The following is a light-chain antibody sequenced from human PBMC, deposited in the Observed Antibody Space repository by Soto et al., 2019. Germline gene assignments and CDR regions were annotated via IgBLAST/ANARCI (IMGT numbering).Light chain of an antibody. CDR2: RVS. CDR3: MQGAHWPMYT. Sequence: DVVMTQSPLSLPVTLGQPASISCRSSQGLVFSDGYTYLSWFQQRPGQSPRRLIYRVSNRDSGVPDRFSGSGSGTDFTLKISRVEADDVGMYYCMQGAHWPMYTFGQGTRLEI. V-gene: IGKV2-30*01. CDR1: QGLVFSDGYTY. J-gene: IGKJ2*01.